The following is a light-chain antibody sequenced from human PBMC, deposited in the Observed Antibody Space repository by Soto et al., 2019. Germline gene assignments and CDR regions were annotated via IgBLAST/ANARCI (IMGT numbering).Light chain of an antibody. CDR1: QSVNRN. Sequence: EIVMTQSPATLSVSPGERATLSCRASQSVNRNLAWYQQRPGQTPSLLIYDASSRATGIPARFSGSGSGTDFTLTISSLQSEDLAVYYCQQYNNWPLTFGGGTNVEIK. J-gene: IGKJ4*01. CDR3: QQYNNWPLT. CDR2: DAS. V-gene: IGKV3-15*01.